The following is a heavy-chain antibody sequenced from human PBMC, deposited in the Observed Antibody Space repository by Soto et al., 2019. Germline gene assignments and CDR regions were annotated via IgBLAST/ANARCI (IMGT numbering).Heavy chain of an antibody. Sequence: SETLSLTCTVSGGSINNYFWSWIWQPPGGGLEWIGYVYYIGSTSYTPSLKSRVTISVDTSKNQFSLELRSVTAADTAIYYCARDASSTPSDRYRPGDYFDSWGQGAPVTSPQ. J-gene: IGHJ4*02. D-gene: IGHD6-6*01. CDR2: VYYIGST. V-gene: IGHV4-59*01. CDR3: ARDASSTPSDRYRPGDYFDS. CDR1: GGSINNYF.